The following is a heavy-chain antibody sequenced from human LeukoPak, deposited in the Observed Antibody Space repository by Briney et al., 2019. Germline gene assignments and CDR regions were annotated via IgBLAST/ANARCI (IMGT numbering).Heavy chain of an antibody. V-gene: IGHV1-2*02. J-gene: IGHJ6*03. D-gene: IGHD3-3*01. CDR3: ARDRNDFYYYYYMDV. CDR2: INPNSGGT. CDR1: GYTFTGYY. Sequence: ASVKASCKASGYTFTGYYMHCVRQAPGQGLEWMGWINPNSGGTNYAQKFQGRVTMTRDTSISTAYMELSRLRSDDTAVYYCARDRNDFYYYYYMDVWGKGTTVTVSS.